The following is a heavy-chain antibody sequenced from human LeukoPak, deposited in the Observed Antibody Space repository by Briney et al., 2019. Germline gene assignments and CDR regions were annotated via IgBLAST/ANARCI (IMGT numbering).Heavy chain of an antibody. V-gene: IGHV4-39*01. Sequence: SETLSLTCTVSGGSISSRGYYGGWIRQPPGKGLEWIGSIYYSGSTYYTYYNPSLKRRVTISIDTSKNQFSLKVTSVIAADTAVYYCARKGQQLLPYWGQGTLVTVSS. CDR1: GGSISSRGYY. CDR2: IYYSGSTYYT. D-gene: IGHD6-13*01. J-gene: IGHJ4*02. CDR3: ARKGQQLLPY.